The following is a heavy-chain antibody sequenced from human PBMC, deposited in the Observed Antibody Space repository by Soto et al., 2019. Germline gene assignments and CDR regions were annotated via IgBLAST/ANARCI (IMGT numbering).Heavy chain of an antibody. D-gene: IGHD6-13*01. CDR1: GGTFSSYA. J-gene: IGHJ4*02. Sequence: SVKVSCKASGGTFSSYAISWVRQAPGQGLEWMGGIIPIFGTANYAQKFQGRVTITADESTSTAYMELSSLRSEDTAVYYWARAPQQYSSSWYTKFDYWGQGTLVTVSS. CDR2: IIPIFGTA. V-gene: IGHV1-69*13. CDR3: ARAPQQYSSSWYTKFDY.